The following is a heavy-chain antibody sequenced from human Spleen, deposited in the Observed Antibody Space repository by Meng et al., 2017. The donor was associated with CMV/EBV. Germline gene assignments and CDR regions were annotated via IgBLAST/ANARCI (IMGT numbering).Heavy chain of an antibody. Sequence: KVSSKASGGTFTNFAINWVRQATGQGLEWLGGIFPIFRTPNNAQKFQGRVTFTTDESTSTAYMELSSLRSDDTAMYYCARDWGGIFDPWGQGTLVTVSS. V-gene: IGHV1-69*05. CDR2: IFPIFRTP. CDR3: ARDWGGIFDP. J-gene: IGHJ5*02. CDR1: GGTFTNFA. D-gene: IGHD3-16*01.